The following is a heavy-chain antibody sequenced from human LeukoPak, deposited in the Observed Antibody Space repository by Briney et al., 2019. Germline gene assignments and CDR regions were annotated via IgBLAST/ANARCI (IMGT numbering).Heavy chain of an antibody. CDR1: GFTFSSYG. D-gene: IGHD6-19*01. J-gene: IGHJ4*02. CDR2: IVSGSARST. CDR3: AKRHSSGWYYLDY. V-gene: IGHV3-23*01. Sequence: GGSLRLSCAASGFTFSSYGMSWVRQAPGKGLEWVSSIVSGSARSTYYADSVKGWFTISRDNSKNTLYLQMNSLRAEDTAVYYCAKRHSSGWYYLDYWGQGTLVTVSS.